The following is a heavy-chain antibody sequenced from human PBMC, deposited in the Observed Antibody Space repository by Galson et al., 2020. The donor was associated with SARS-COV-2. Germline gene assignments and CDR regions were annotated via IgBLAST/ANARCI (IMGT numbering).Heavy chain of an antibody. Sequence: HGESLKISCKGSGYNFTSYWIGWVRQMPGKGLEWMGIIYPGDSDTRYSPSFQGQVTISADKSISTAYLQWSSLKASDTAMYDCARGGGFWEWFKSQDYYYYMDVWGKGTTVTVAS. CDR1: GYNFTSYW. V-gene: IGHV5-51*01. D-gene: IGHD3-3*01. J-gene: IGHJ6*03. CDR2: IYPGDSDT. CDR3: ARGGGFWEWFKSQDYYYYMDV.